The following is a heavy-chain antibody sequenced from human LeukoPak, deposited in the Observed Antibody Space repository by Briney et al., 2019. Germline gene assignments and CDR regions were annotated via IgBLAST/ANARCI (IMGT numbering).Heavy chain of an antibody. D-gene: IGHD3-10*01. V-gene: IGHV1-18*01. CDR2: ISAYNGNT. CDR1: GYTFTSYG. J-gene: IGHJ4*02. Sequence: ASVKVSCKASGYTFTSYGISWVRQPPGQGLEWMGWISAYNGNTNYAQKLQGRVTMTTDTFTTTAYMEPRSLRSDDTAVYYCARIRDLERGYFDYWGQGTLVTVSS. CDR3: ARIRDLERGYFDY.